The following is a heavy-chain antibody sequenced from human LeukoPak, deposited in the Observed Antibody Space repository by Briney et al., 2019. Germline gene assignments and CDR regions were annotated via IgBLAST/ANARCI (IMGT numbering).Heavy chain of an antibody. J-gene: IGHJ6*03. Sequence: PSETLSLTCTVSGGSISSYYWSWIRQPPGKGLEWIGYIYTSGSTNYNPSPKSRVTISVDTSKNQFSLKLSSVTAADTAVYYCARASYYDPPRAYYYYYMDVWGKGTTVTVSS. V-gene: IGHV4-4*09. CDR2: IYTSGST. D-gene: IGHD3-3*01. CDR3: ARASYYDPPRAYYYYYMDV. CDR1: GGSISSYY.